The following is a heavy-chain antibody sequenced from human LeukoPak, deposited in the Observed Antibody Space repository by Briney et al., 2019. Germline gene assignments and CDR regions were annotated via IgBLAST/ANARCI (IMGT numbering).Heavy chain of an antibody. Sequence: SETLSLTCAVSGYSLSSGYYWGWIRQPPGKGLEWIGSIYHSGSTYYNPSLKSRVTISVDTSKNQFSLKLSSVTAADTAVYYCARFKVRGVIKTFDYWGQGTLVAVSS. D-gene: IGHD3-10*01. CDR1: GYSLSSGYY. CDR2: IYHSGST. CDR3: ARFKVRGVIKTFDY. V-gene: IGHV4-38-2*01. J-gene: IGHJ4*02.